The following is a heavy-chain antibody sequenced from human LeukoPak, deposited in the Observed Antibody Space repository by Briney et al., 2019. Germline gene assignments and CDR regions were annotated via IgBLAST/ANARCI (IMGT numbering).Heavy chain of an antibody. V-gene: IGHV1-3*03. CDR1: GHTFTSYA. Sequence: ASVKVSCKASGHTFTSYAMHWVRQAPGQRLEWMGWINAGNGNTKYSQEFQGRVTITRDTSASTAYMELSSLRSEDMAVYYCARQGRNYYDSSGRDAFDIWGQGTMVTVSS. CDR3: ARQGRNYYDSSGRDAFDI. J-gene: IGHJ3*02. CDR2: INAGNGNT. D-gene: IGHD3-22*01.